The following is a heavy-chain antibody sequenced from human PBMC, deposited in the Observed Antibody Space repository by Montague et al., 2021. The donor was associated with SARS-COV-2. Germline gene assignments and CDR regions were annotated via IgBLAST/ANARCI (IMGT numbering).Heavy chain of an antibody. D-gene: IGHD2-21*02. Sequence: SETLSLTCAVYGGSFSGCYWSWIRQPPGKGLEWIGEINHSGSTNYNPSLKSRVTISVDTPKNQFSLKLSSVTAADTAVYYCARGSWHIVVVTAIRDGYYGMDVWGQGTTVTVSS. V-gene: IGHV4-34*01. CDR1: GGSFSGCY. J-gene: IGHJ6*02. CDR3: ARGSWHIVVVTAIRDGYYGMDV. CDR2: INHSGST.